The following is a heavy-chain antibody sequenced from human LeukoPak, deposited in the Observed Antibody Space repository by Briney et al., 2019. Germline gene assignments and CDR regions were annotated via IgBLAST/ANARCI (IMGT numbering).Heavy chain of an antibody. CDR3: ARHNPFFDS. CDR2: IYYSGTT. Sequence: SETLSLTCTVSAGSITSSRCYWGWIRQPPGKGLEWIGSIYYSGTTYYNPPLKSRVAISVDTSKNQFSLKLNSVTAADSAVYYCARHNPFFDSWGQGTLVTVSS. V-gene: IGHV4-39*01. CDR1: AGSITSSRCY. J-gene: IGHJ4*02.